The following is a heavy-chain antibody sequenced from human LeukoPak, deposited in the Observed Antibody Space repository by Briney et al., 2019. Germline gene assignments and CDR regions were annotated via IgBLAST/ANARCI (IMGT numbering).Heavy chain of an antibody. V-gene: IGHV1-69*13. CDR2: IIPIFGTA. D-gene: IGHD3-3*01. CDR1: GGTFSSYA. J-gene: IGHJ6*03. Sequence: SVKVSCKASGGTFSSYAISWVRQAPGQGLEWMGGIIPIFGTANYAQKFQGRVTITADESTSTAYMELSSLRSEDTAVYYCARDVGAIFGVVIDRYYYYYMDVWGKGTTVTVSS. CDR3: ARDVGAIFGVVIDRYYYYYMDV.